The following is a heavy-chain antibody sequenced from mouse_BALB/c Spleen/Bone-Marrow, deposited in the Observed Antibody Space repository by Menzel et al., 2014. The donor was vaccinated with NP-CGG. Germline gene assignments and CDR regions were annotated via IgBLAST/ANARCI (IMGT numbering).Heavy chain of an antibody. Sequence: EVQLQQSGPGLVKPSQSLSLTCSVTGYSITSGHYWNWIRQFPGNKLEWMGYISYDGSNNYNPSLKNRISITRDTSKNQFFLKLNSVTTEDTATYYCARGDGYYGGAMDYWGQGTSVTVSS. CDR1: GYSITSGHY. CDR3: ARGDGYYGGAMDY. CDR2: ISYDGSN. J-gene: IGHJ4*01. V-gene: IGHV3-6*02. D-gene: IGHD2-3*01.